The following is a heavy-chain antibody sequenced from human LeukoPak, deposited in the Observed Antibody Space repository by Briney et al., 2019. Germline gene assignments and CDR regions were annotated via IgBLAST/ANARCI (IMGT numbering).Heavy chain of an antibody. D-gene: IGHD3-10*01. V-gene: IGHV4-31*03. CDR1: GGSISSGGYY. Sequence: SETLSLTCTVSGGSISSGGYYWSWIRQHPGKGLEWIGYIYYSGSTYYNPSLKSRVTISVDTSKNQFSLKLRSVTAADTAVYYCARVNRFGELFGCFDYWGQGTLVTVSS. CDR2: IYYSGST. J-gene: IGHJ4*02. CDR3: ARVNRFGELFGCFDY.